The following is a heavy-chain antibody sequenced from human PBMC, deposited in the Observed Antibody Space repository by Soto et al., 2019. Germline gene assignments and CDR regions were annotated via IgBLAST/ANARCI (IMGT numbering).Heavy chain of an antibody. Sequence: QVQLQESGPGLVKPSETLSLTCTVSGGSISSYYWSWIRQPPGRGLEWIGYIYYSGSTNYNPSLKSPVXXSXDXXKNQFSLKLSSVTAADTAVYYCARVGMEAWGGMDVWGQGTTVTVSS. CDR1: GGSISSYY. J-gene: IGHJ6*02. CDR2: IYYSGST. CDR3: ARVGMEAWGGMDV. V-gene: IGHV4-59*01. D-gene: IGHD3-16*01.